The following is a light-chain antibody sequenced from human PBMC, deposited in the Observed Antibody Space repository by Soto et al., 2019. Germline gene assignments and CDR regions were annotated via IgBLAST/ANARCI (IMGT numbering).Light chain of an antibody. CDR1: QGVSSW. CDR3: QQADTFPLT. CDR2: GAS. V-gene: IGKV1-12*01. J-gene: IGKJ4*01. Sequence: DIQMTQSPSSVSASVGDRVTITCRASQGVSSWLARYQQKPGRAPKLLIYGASTLQSGVPSRFSGSGSGTDFSLTITTLQPEDSATYYCQQADTFPLTFGGGTKVEIE.